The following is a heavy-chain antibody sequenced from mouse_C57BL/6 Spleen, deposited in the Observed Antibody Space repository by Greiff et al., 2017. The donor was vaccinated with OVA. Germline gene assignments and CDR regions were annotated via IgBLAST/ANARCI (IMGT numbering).Heavy chain of an antibody. CDR1: GFTFSDYY. V-gene: IGHV5-16*01. Sequence: EVQVVESEGGLVQPGSSMKLSCTASGFTFSDYYMAWVRQVPEKGLEWVANINYDGSSTYYLDSLKSRFIISRDNAKNILYLQMSSLKSEDTATYYCARDAMINWYFDVWGTGTTVTVSS. J-gene: IGHJ1*03. D-gene: IGHD2-4*01. CDR2: INYDGSST. CDR3: ARDAMINWYFDV.